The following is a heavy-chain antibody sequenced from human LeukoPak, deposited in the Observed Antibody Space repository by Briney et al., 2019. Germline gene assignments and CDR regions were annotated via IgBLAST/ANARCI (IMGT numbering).Heavy chain of an antibody. V-gene: IGHV4-59*01. CDR1: GGSICSYY. J-gene: IGHJ5*02. CDR3: AGGGSVSWRKWFDP. D-gene: IGHD2-2*01. CDR2: IYYSGST. Sequence: SETLSLTCTVSGGSICSYYWSWIRQPPGKGLEWIGYIYYSGSTNYNPSLNSRVTISVDTSKNQFSLKLSSVTAADTAVYYCAGGGSVSWRKWFDPWGQGTLVTVSS.